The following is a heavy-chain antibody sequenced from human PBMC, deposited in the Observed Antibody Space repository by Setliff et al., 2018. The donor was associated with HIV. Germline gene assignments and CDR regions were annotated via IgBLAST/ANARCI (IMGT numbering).Heavy chain of an antibody. D-gene: IGHD3-10*01. J-gene: IGHJ4*02. CDR2: IYYSGTT. CDR1: GGSIISYY. Sequence: PSETLSLTCTVSGGSIISYYWSWIRQPPGKGLEWIAYIYYSGTTKYNPSLKSRVSISVDTSKNQFSLNLSSVTAAETAVYYCARVGYHGSGRYSFDYWGQGTLVTVSS. CDR3: ARVGYHGSGRYSFDY. V-gene: IGHV4-59*08.